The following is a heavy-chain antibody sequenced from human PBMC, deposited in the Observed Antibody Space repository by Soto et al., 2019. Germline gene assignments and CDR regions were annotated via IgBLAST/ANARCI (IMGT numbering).Heavy chain of an antibody. CDR3: ARQLVSGYNDH. CDR1: GASIDAYY. CDR2: IYYSGST. Sequence: QVQLQESGPGLVKPSETLSLTCTVSGASIDAYYWAWIRQPPGKGLEWIGYIYYSGSTDYNPSLKSRVTISIDASKTQFSLKVNSVTAADTAVYSCARQLVSGYNDHWGQGTLVTVSS. V-gene: IGHV4-59*01. J-gene: IGHJ5*02. D-gene: IGHD2-2*02.